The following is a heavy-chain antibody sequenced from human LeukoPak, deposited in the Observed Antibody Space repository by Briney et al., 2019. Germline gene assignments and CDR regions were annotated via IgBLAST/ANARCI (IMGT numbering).Heavy chain of an antibody. CDR3: ARAEKAVTGTLDS. CDR2: MYNRGST. CDR1: GDSLSNYY. D-gene: IGHD6-19*01. Sequence: SETLSLTCTVSGDSLSNYYWSWIRQSPGKELEWIGYMYNRGSTIYNPSLKSRVTISTDTSKNKFSLRLTSVTAADTAVYYCARAEKAVTGTLDSWGQGTLITVSS. V-gene: IGHV4-59*01. J-gene: IGHJ4*02.